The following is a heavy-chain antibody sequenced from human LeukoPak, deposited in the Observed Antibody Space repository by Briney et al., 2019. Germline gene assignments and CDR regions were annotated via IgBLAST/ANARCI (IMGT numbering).Heavy chain of an antibody. CDR2: ITSGFTP. D-gene: IGHD1-26*01. CDR3: AKDYSDSRVGDVFFEY. V-gene: IGHV3-23*01. J-gene: IGHJ4*02. CDR1: GYTFSDFS. Sequence: PGGSLRLSCAASGYTFSDFSVNWVRQAPGKGLEWVSGITSGFTPPYADSVKGRFTISRGNSKNTFHLQMNSLRAEDTAVYYCAKDYSDSRVGDVFFEYWGQGTLVTVSS.